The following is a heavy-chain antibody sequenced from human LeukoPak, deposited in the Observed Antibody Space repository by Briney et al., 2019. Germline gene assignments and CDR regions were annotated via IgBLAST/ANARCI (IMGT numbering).Heavy chain of an antibody. D-gene: IGHD3-22*01. V-gene: IGHV1-46*01. CDR1: GYTFTSYY. J-gene: IGHJ4*02. Sequence: ASVKVSCKASGYTFTSYYMHWVRQAPGQGLEWMGIINPSGGSTSYAQKFQGRVTMTRDTSTSTVYMELSSLRSEDTAVYYCARDRLSYYYDSNHGIFDYWGQGTLVTVSS. CDR3: ARDRLSYYYDSNHGIFDY. CDR2: INPSGGST.